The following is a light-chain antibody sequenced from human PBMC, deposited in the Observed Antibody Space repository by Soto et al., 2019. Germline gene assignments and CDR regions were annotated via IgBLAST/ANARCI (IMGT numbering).Light chain of an antibody. Sequence: QSALTQPASVSGSPGQSIIISRTGTSSDVGGYNYVSWYQQHPGIAPKLLIYGVTNRPSGVSTRFSGSKSGNTASLTISGLQAEDEADYHCSSYTSASTLLYLFGTGTKLTVL. CDR1: SSDVGGYNY. J-gene: IGLJ1*01. CDR2: GVT. V-gene: IGLV2-14*01. CDR3: SSYTSASTLLYL.